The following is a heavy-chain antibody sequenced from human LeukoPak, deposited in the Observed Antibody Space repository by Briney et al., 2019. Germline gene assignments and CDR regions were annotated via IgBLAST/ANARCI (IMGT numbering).Heavy chain of an antibody. CDR3: SRDPRGSYYSDY. CDR2: INPNTGGT. Sequence: ASVKVSCKVSGYTFTDYYMHWVRQAPGQGLEWMGSINPNTGGTSSAQKFQGRVTMTGDTSISTAYMELSRLKSDDTAVYYCSRDPRGSYYSDYWGQGTLVIVSA. V-gene: IGHV1-2*02. J-gene: IGHJ4*02. CDR1: GYTFTDYY. D-gene: IGHD3-10*01.